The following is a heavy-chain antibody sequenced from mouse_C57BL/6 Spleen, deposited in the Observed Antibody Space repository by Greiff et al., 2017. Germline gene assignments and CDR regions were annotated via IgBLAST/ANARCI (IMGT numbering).Heavy chain of an antibody. CDR3: ARALITTVVEDAMGD. J-gene: IGHJ4*01. V-gene: IGHV1-80*01. Sequence: QVQLQQSGAELVKPGASVKISCKASGYAFSSYWMNWVKQRPGKGLEWIGQIYPGDGDTNYNGKFKGKATLTADKSSSTAYMQLSSLTSEDSAVYCCARALITTVVEDAMGDWGQGTSVTVSS. D-gene: IGHD1-1*01. CDR2: IYPGDGDT. CDR1: GYAFSSYW.